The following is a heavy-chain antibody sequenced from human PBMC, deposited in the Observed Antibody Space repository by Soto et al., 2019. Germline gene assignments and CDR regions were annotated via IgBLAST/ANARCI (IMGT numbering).Heavy chain of an antibody. CDR3: ARDKGDYVPYFDY. V-gene: IGHV3-33*01. J-gene: IGHJ4*02. D-gene: IGHD4-17*01. CDR1: GFTFSSYG. CDR2: IWYDGSNK. Sequence: PGGSLRLSCAASGFTFSSYGMHWVRQAPGKGLEWVAVIWYDGSNKYYADSVKGRFTISRDNSKNTLYLQMNSLRAEDTAVYYWARDKGDYVPYFDYWGQGTRVTVSS.